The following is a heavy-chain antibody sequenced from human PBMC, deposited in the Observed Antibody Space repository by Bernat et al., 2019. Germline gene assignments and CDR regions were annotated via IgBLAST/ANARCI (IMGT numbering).Heavy chain of an antibody. Sequence: QVQLVQSGAEVKQPGASVKVSCKASGYTFTDYYMHWVRQAPGQGLEWMGWINPYSGGTNYAQKFQGWVTMTRDTSISTAYMELNRLRSDDTAVYYCARDCSGGSCYGPIDYWGQGTLVTVSS. CDR2: INPYSGGT. D-gene: IGHD2-15*01. CDR3: ARDCSGGSCYGPIDY. J-gene: IGHJ4*02. CDR1: GYTFTDYY. V-gene: IGHV1-2*04.